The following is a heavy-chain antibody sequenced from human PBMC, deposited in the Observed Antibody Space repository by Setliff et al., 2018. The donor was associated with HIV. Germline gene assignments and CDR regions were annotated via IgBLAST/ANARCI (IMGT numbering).Heavy chain of an antibody. Sequence: PSETLSLTCTVSGDSISSYYWNWIRQPPGKGLEYIGYIYSNGGTNYNPSLKSRVTISIDTSKNQFSPRLSSVTAADTAVYYCARGSTVWAFAHWGQGALVTVSS. CDR2: IYSNGGT. D-gene: IGHD7-27*01. CDR1: GDSISSYY. CDR3: ARGSTVWAFAH. V-gene: IGHV4-59*01. J-gene: IGHJ4*02.